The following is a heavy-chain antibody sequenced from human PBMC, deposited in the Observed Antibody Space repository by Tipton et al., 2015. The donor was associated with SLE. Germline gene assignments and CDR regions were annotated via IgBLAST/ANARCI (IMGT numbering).Heavy chain of an antibody. Sequence: LSLTCTVSGGSISSHYWSWIRQPPGKGLEWIGYIYYSGSTNYNPSLKSRVTISVDTSKNQFSLKLSSVTAADTAVYYCARKVNGQRWLQWGAFDIWGQGTMVTVSS. J-gene: IGHJ3*02. D-gene: IGHD5-24*01. CDR1: GGSISSHY. V-gene: IGHV4-59*11. CDR3: ARKVNGQRWLQWGAFDI. CDR2: IYYSGST.